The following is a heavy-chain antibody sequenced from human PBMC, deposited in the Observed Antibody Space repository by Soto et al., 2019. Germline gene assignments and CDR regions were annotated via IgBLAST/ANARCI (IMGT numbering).Heavy chain of an antibody. V-gene: IGHV1-2*02. J-gene: IGHJ6*02. CDR2: INPYSGGT. CDR1: GFTFTGYY. Sequence: ASVKVSCKASGFTFTGYYMYWVRQAPGQGLECMGWINPYSGGTNYTQKFQGRVTMTRDTSISTAYMELSRLRSDDTAVYYCARDLEIGSYPLYYYYYAMDVWGQGTTVTV. CDR3: ARDLEIGSYPLYYYYYAMDV. D-gene: IGHD1-26*01.